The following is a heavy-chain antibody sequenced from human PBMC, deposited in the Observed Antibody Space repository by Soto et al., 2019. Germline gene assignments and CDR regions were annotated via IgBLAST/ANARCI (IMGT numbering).Heavy chain of an antibody. CDR1: RYSFTSYW. V-gene: IGHV5-51*01. CDR2: IYPDDFDT. Sequence: GESLTISCKASRYSFTSYWIGWVRQMPGKGLGWMGIIYPDDFDTKYSPSFQCQVTISADKTISTAYLQWSSLKAMDTAMYYCARYFAGGTRDYRVDVWRQGTKVTVSS. J-gene: IGHJ6*02. D-gene: IGHD3-9*01. CDR3: ARYFAGGTRDYRVDV.